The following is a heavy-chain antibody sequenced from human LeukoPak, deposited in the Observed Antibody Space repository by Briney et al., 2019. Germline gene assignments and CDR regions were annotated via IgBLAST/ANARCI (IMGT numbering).Heavy chain of an antibody. V-gene: IGHV4-34*01. CDR1: GETFIHNF. CDR2: INHSGST. CDR3: ARERVVGSTSPPVY. D-gene: IGHD1-26*01. Sequence: PSETLSLTCAVYGETFIHNFWTWIRQPPGKGLEWIGQINHSGSTYYNPSLKSRVTISVDTSKNQLSLKLSSVTAADTAVYYCARERVVGSTSPPVYWGQGTLVTVSS. J-gene: IGHJ4*02.